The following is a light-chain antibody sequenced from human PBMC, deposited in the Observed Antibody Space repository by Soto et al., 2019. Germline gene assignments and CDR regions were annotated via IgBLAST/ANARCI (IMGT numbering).Light chain of an antibody. CDR3: SSYAGSNTVV. CDR2: EVS. J-gene: IGLJ2*01. Sequence: QSALTQPPSASGSPGQSVTISCTGTSSDVGGYNYVSWYQQHPGKAPKLMIYEVSKRPSGVPDRFSGSKSGNTASLTVSGVQAEDEADYYCSSYAGSNTVVFGGGTKLTVL. CDR1: SSDVGGYNY. V-gene: IGLV2-8*01.